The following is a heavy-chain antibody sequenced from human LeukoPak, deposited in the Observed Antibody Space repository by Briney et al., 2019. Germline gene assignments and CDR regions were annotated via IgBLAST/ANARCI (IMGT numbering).Heavy chain of an antibody. CDR1: GYTFTSYG. J-gene: IGHJ5*02. Sequence: ASVKVSCKASGYTFTSYGISWVRQAPGQGLERMGWISAYNGNTNHAQKLQGRVTMTTDTSTSTAYMELRSLRSDDTAVYYCVRDPSYIVVVSSTVNGFDPWGQGTLVTVSS. V-gene: IGHV1-18*01. CDR3: VRDPSYIVVVSSTVNGFDP. CDR2: ISAYNGNT. D-gene: IGHD2-2*01.